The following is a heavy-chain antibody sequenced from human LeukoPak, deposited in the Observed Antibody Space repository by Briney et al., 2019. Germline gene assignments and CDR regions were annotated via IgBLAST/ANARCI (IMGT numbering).Heavy chain of an antibody. Sequence: SETLSLTCAVSGDSISRSNWWTWVRQPPGKGLEWIGEIHHSGSTNYNPSLKSRVTILVDKSKNQFSLRLSSVTAADTAVYYCARGIYYAGTSFDYWGQGTLVTVSS. CDR3: ARGIYYAGTSFDY. J-gene: IGHJ4*02. V-gene: IGHV4-4*02. CDR1: GDSISRSNW. CDR2: IHHSGST. D-gene: IGHD3-22*01.